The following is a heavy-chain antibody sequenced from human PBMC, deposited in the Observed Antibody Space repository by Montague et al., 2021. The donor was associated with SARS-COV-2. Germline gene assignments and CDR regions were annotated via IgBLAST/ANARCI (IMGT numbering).Heavy chain of an antibody. J-gene: IGHJ4*02. V-gene: IGHV4-34*01. D-gene: IGHD4-23*01. CDR1: GGSFSGYY. CDR3: ARWDPQTLTLIGLRGKSASDY. Sequence: SETLSLTCAVYGGSFSGYYWTWIRQSPGKGLERIAEISHSGTTNYNFNPSLRSRVTTSVDTSKSQFSLKLSSVTAADTGVYYCARWDPQTLTLIGLRGKSASDYWGQGTLVTVSS. CDR2: ISHSGTT.